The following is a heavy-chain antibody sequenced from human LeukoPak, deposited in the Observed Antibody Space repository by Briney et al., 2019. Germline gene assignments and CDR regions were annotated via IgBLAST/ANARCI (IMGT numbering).Heavy chain of an antibody. CDR1: GFTFSSYW. J-gene: IGHJ4*02. Sequence: GGSLRLSCAASGFTFSSYWMHWVRQAPGKGLVWVSHINSDGTTTSYADSVKGRFTISRDNAKNTLHLQMSSLRAEDTAVYYCARPGGGSYCSGGSCYDYWGQGALVTVSS. CDR2: INSDGTTT. V-gene: IGHV3-74*01. D-gene: IGHD2-15*01. CDR3: ARPGGGSYCSGGSCYDY.